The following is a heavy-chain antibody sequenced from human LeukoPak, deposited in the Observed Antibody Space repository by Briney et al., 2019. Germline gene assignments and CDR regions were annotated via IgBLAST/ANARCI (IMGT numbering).Heavy chain of an antibody. CDR2: IYYSGST. CDR1: GCSISSSSYY. J-gene: IGHJ3*02. Sequence: SETLSLTCTVSGCSISSSSYYWGWIRQPPGKGLEWIGSIYYSGSTYYNPSLKSRVTISVDTSKNQFSLKLSSVTAADTAVYYCARSPVYAPKDDAFDIWGQGTMVTVSS. V-gene: IGHV4-39*01. D-gene: IGHD2-8*01. CDR3: ARSPVYAPKDDAFDI.